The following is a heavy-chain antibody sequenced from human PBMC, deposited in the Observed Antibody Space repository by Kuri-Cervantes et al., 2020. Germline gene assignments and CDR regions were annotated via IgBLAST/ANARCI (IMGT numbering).Heavy chain of an antibody. V-gene: IGHV1-2*06. CDR1: AYTFTGYY. J-gene: IGHJ6*02. CDR3: ARDSWGEIQLWLPAPPGMDV. CDR2: INPNSGGT. Sequence: ASVKVSCKASAYTFTGYYVHWVRQAPGQGLEWMGRINPNSGGTIYAQKFQGRVSMTRDTSISTAYMGLSRLTSDDTAVYYCARDSWGEIQLWLPAPPGMDVWGQGTTVTVSS. D-gene: IGHD5-24*01.